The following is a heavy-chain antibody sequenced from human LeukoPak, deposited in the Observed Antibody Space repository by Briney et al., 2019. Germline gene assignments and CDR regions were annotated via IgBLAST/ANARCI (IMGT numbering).Heavy chain of an antibody. D-gene: IGHD6-6*01. CDR3: ARGYSSSSWSLFDY. CDR2: ISGSGGST. CDR1: GFTFSSYA. V-gene: IGHV3-23*01. Sequence: GGSLRLSCAASGFTFSSYAMSWVRQAPGKWLEWVSAISGSGGSTYYADSVKGRFTISRDNSKNTLYLQMNGLRAEDTAVYYCARGYSSSSWSLFDYWGQGTLVTVSS. J-gene: IGHJ4*02.